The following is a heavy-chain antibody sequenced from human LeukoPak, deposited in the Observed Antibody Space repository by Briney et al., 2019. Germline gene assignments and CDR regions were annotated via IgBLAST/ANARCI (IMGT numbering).Heavy chain of an antibody. J-gene: IGHJ4*02. D-gene: IGHD6-13*01. CDR3: ARNLAYGIAAAGTEFDY. CDR1: GYTFTGYY. V-gene: IGHV1-2*02. CDR2: INPNSGGT. Sequence: GASVKVSCKASGYTFTGYYMHWVRQAPGQGLEWMGWINPNSGGTNYVQKFQGRVTMTRDASISTAYMELSRLRSEDTAVYYCARNLAYGIAAAGTEFDYWGQGTLVTVSS.